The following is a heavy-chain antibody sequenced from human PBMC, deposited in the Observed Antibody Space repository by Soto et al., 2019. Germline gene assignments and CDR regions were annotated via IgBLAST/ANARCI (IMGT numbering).Heavy chain of an antibody. CDR3: AGGCTGGSCYPLMDV. J-gene: IGHJ6*02. CDR2: ISHSGNT. CDR1: GGSIRRSNW. V-gene: IGHV4-4*02. D-gene: IGHD2-15*01. Sequence: QVQLQESGPGLVKPSGTLSLTCAVSGGSIRRSNWWRWVRQPPGKGLEWIGDISHSGNTSYNPTLKSRVTMSGDKSKNQFSLKLSSVTAAAPAVYYCAGGCTGGSCYPLMDVWRRGTTVTVSS.